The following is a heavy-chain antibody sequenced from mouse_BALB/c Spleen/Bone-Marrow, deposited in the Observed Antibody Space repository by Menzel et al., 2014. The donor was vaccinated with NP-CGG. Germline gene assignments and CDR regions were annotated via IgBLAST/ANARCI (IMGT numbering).Heavy chain of an antibody. CDR2: IYPVNVHA. V-gene: IGHV1S56*01. D-gene: IGHD2-3*01. CDR3: ARWLLPYYAMDY. Sequence: QVQLQQSGPELVKPGASVRISCKASGYTFTNYYIHWVKQRPGQGLEWIGWIYPVNVHANFNEKFRGEATLTADKSSSTAYMQLSSLTSEDSAVYFCARWLLPYYAMDYWGQGTSVTVSS. CDR1: GYTFTNYY. J-gene: IGHJ4*01.